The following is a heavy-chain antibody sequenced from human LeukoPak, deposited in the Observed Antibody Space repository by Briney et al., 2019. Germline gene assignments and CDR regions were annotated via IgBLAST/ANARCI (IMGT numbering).Heavy chain of an antibody. Sequence: SETLSLTCAVYGGSFSDYYWSWIRQPPGKGLEWIGEINPSGSTNYSPSLKSRVTISVDTSKNQFSLKLSSVAAADTAVYYCAREVAVAGTTGDYWGQGTLVTVSS. CDR1: GGSFSDYY. CDR3: AREVAVAGTTGDY. V-gene: IGHV4-34*01. D-gene: IGHD6-19*01. CDR2: INPSGST. J-gene: IGHJ4*02.